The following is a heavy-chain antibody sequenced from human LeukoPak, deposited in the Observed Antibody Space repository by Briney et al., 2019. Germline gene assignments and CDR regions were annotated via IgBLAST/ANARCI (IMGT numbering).Heavy chain of an antibody. CDR2: INQDGSEK. CDR1: GFTFSNYA. J-gene: IGHJ6*02. CDR3: ARALGV. V-gene: IGHV3-7*03. Sequence: PGGSLRLSCAASGFTFSNYAMTWVRQAPGKGLEWVANINQDGSEKYYVDSVKGRFTISRDNGKNSLHLQMNSLRAEDTAIYYCARALGVWGQGTTVTVSS.